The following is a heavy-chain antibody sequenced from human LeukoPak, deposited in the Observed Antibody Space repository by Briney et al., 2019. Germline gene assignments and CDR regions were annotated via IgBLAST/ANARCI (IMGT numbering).Heavy chain of an antibody. Sequence: SQTLSLTCTVSGGSISSGSYHWSWIRQPAGKGLEWIGRIYTSGSTNYNPSLKSRVTISVDTSKNQFSLKLSSVTAADTAVYYCARETYYYDSSGYYRWFDPWGQGTLVTVSS. CDR2: IYTSGST. J-gene: IGHJ5*02. CDR1: GGSISSGSYH. D-gene: IGHD3-22*01. V-gene: IGHV4-61*02. CDR3: ARETYYYDSSGYYRWFDP.